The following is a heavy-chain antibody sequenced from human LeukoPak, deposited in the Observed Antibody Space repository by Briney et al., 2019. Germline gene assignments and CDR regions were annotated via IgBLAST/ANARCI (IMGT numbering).Heavy chain of an antibody. CDR1: GGSIISHY. Sequence: SETLSLTCTVSGGSIISHYWAWLRQPPGKGLEWIGWMFFTGDTNYNPSLKSRVTISVDHSKNKFSLKLTSVTAADTAVYYCAKEGNDYGANSIDYWGQGTLVTVSS. J-gene: IGHJ4*02. D-gene: IGHD4-23*01. V-gene: IGHV4-59*11. CDR3: AKEGNDYGANSIDY. CDR2: MFFTGDT.